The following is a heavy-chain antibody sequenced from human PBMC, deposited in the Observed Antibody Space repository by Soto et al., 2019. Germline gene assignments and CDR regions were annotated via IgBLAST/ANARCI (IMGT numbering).Heavy chain of an antibody. J-gene: IGHJ5*02. CDR3: ARATWGIAAADR. V-gene: IGHV3-48*02. CDR2: VSSGSSTI. CDR1: GFAFSTYS. Sequence: EVQLVESGGGLVQPGGSLRLSCAASGFAFSTYSMNWVRQAPGKGLEWVSYVSSGSSTIYYADSVKGRFTISRDNAKNSLYLQMNSLRDEDTAIYYCARATWGIAAADRWGQGTLVTVSS. D-gene: IGHD6-13*01.